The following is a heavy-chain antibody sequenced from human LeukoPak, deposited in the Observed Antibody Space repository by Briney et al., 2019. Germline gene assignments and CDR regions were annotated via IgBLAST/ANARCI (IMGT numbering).Heavy chain of an antibody. CDR2: ISSSSSYI. V-gene: IGHV3-21*01. CDR3: ARDRTPGYCSSTSCYGGNYYYYGMDV. Sequence: GGSLRLSCAASGFTFSSYSMNWVRQAPGKGLEWVSSISSSSSYIYYADSVKGRFTISRGNAKNSLYLQMNSLRAEDTAVYYCARDRTPGYCSSTSCYGGNYYYYGMDVWGQGTTVTVSS. J-gene: IGHJ6*02. CDR1: GFTFSSYS. D-gene: IGHD2-2*01.